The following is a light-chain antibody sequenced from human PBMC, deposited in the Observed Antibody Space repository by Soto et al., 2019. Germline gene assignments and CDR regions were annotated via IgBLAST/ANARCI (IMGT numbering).Light chain of an antibody. CDR3: QHYDDYSRA. V-gene: IGKV1-5*03. Sequence: DIQMTQSPSTLSASVGDRVTITCRASQRISNWLAWYQQKPGKAPKLLIYKASTLKSEVPSRFSGSGSGTEFTLTINSLQPDDFATYYCQHYDDYSRAFGQGTKVEVK. CDR1: QRISNW. J-gene: IGKJ1*01. CDR2: KAS.